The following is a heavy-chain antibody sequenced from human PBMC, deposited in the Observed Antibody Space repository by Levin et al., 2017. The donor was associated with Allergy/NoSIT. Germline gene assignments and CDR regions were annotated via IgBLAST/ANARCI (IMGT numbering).Heavy chain of an antibody. V-gene: IGHV3-23*01. CDR2: VTGTGGRT. CDR3: AKGDSSSWAPDY. J-gene: IGHJ4*02. CDR1: GITFSSYA. Sequence: GESLKISCAASGITFSSYAMSWVRQAPGKGLEWVSGVTGTGGRTYNADSVKGRFTISRDNSKNTLYLQMNSLRAEDTAVYYCAKGDSSSWAPDYWGQGTLVTVSS. D-gene: IGHD6-13*01.